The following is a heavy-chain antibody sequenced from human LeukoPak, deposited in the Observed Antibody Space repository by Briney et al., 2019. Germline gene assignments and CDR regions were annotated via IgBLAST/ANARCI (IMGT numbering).Heavy chain of an antibody. D-gene: IGHD6-19*01. J-gene: IGHJ5*02. Sequence: PSETLSLTCTVSGGSISSYYWSWIRQPAGKGLEWIGRIYTSGSTNYNPSLKSRVTMSVDTSKNQFSLKLSSVTAADTAVYYCARVWGSSGRYGNNWFDPWGQGTLVTVSS. V-gene: IGHV4-4*07. CDR3: ARVWGSSGRYGNNWFDP. CDR1: GGSISSYY. CDR2: IYTSGST.